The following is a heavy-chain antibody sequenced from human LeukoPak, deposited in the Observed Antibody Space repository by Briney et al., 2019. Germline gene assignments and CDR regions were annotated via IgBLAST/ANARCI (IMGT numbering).Heavy chain of an antibody. D-gene: IGHD6-13*01. CDR2: TYYRSKWYN. CDR3: ARRKAATFGMDV. Sequence: SQTLSLTCAISGDSVSSNSATWNWIRQSPSRGLEWLGRTYYRSKWYNDYAVYMKSRITINLDTSKNQFFLQLNSVTPEDTAVYYCARRKAATFGMDVWGQGTTVTVSS. CDR1: GDSVSSNSAT. V-gene: IGHV6-1*01. J-gene: IGHJ6*02.